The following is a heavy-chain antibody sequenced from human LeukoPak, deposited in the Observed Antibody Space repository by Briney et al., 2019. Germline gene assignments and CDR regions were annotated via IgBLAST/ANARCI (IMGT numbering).Heavy chain of an antibody. J-gene: IGHJ6*02. Sequence: GASVKVSCKASGYTFTSYDINWVRQATGQGLEWMGWMNPNSGNTGYAQKFQGRVTMTRNTSISTAYMELSSLRSEDTAVYYCARDRSIITMVRGAIRQFYYYYGMDVWGQGTTVTVSS. CDR3: ARDRSIITMVRGAIRQFYYYYGMDV. CDR2: MNPNSGNT. D-gene: IGHD3-10*01. V-gene: IGHV1-8*02. CDR1: GYTFTSYD.